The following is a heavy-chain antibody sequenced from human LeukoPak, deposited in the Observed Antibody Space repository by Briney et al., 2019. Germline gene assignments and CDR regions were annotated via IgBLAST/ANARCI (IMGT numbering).Heavy chain of an antibody. V-gene: IGHV1-3*01. J-gene: IGHJ6*02. Sequence: ASVKVSCKASGYTFTSYAMHWVRQAPGQRLEWMGWFNAGNGNTKYSQKFQGRVTITRDTSASTAYMELSSLRSEDTAVYYCAAEKQLYYGMDVWGQGTTVTVSS. CDR1: GYTFTSYA. CDR2: FNAGNGNT. CDR3: AAEKQLYYGMDV. D-gene: IGHD6-13*01.